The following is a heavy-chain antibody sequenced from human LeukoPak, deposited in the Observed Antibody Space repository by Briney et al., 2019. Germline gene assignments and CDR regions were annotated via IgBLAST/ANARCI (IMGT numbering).Heavy chain of an antibody. CDR2: ISYDGSNK. CDR3: ARDQGSWPTKRFDP. D-gene: IGHD6-13*01. V-gene: IGHV3-30*04. Sequence: GGSLRLSCAASGFTFSSYAMHWVRQAPGKGLEWVAVISYDGSNKYYADSVKGRFTISRDNSKNTLYLQMNSLRAEDTAVYYCARDQGSWPTKRFDPWGQGTLVTVSS. CDR1: GFTFSSYA. J-gene: IGHJ5*02.